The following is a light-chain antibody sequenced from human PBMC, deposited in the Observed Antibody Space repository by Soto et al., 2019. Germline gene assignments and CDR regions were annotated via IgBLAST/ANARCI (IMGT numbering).Light chain of an antibody. Sequence: EIVMTQSPATLSVSPGERATLSCRASQSVSSNLAWYQQKPGQAPRRLIYGASTRATGIPARFSGSGSGTEFTLTISSLQSEDFAVYSCQQYNNWPPYTFGQGTKLEIK. CDR2: GAS. V-gene: IGKV3-15*01. J-gene: IGKJ2*01. CDR1: QSVSSN. CDR3: QQYNNWPPYT.